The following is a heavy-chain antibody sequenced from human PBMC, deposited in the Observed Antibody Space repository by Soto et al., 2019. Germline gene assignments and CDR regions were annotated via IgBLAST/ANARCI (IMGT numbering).Heavy chain of an antibody. CDR1: GGSISSYY. V-gene: IGHV4-4*07. J-gene: IGHJ5*02. CDR3: ARGKNTAMVNERWFDP. Sequence: QVQLQESGPGLVKPSETLSLTCTVSGGSISSYYWSWIRQPAGKGLEWIGRIYTSGSTNYNPSLKRRVTMSVDTSKNHFSLKLSSVTAADTAVYYCARGKNTAMVNERWFDPWGQGTLVTVSS. D-gene: IGHD5-18*01. CDR2: IYTSGST.